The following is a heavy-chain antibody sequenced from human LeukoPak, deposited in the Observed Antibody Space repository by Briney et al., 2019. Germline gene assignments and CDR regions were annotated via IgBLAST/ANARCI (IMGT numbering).Heavy chain of an antibody. J-gene: IGHJ4*02. CDR2: IKQDGSEK. CDR3: ARDQRYCSSSSCPWEPFDY. V-gene: IGHV3-7*05. D-gene: IGHD2-2*01. CDR1: GFTFSSYW. Sequence: QPGGSLRLSCAASGFTFSSYWMSWVRQAPGKGLEWVANIKQDGSEKYYVDSVKGRFTISRDNAKNSLYLQMNCLRAEDTAVYYCARDQRYCSSSSCPWEPFDYWGQGTLVTVSS.